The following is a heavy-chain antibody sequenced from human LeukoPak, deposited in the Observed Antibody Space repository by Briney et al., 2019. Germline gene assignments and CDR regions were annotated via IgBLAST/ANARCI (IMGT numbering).Heavy chain of an antibody. V-gene: IGHV3-7*01. J-gene: IGHJ4*02. Sequence: GGSLRLSCAASGFTFSTYWMTWVRQAPGKGLEWVATMKQDGSEKYYVDSVKGRFTMSRDNAKASLYLQMNSLRAEDTAVYYCATWVGGFGELRDWGQGSLVTVSS. CDR1: GFTFSTYW. CDR3: ATWVGGFGELRD. CDR2: MKQDGSEK. D-gene: IGHD3-10*01.